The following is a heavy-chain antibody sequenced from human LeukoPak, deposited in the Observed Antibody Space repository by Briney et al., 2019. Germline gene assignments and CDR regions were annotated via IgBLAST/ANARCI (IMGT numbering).Heavy chain of an antibody. CDR2: IWYDGSNK. J-gene: IGHJ4*02. D-gene: IGHD6-13*01. CDR1: GFTFSSYG. Sequence: PGGSLRLSCAASGFTFSSYGMHWVRQAPGKGLEWVAVIWYDGSNKYYADSVKGRFTISRDNSKNTLYLQMNSLRAEDTAVYYCERVGSKSSPGYDYWGQGTLVTVSS. V-gene: IGHV3-33*01. CDR3: ERVGSKSSPGYDY.